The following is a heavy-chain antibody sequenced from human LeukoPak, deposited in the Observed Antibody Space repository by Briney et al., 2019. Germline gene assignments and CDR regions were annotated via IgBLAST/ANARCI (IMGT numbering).Heavy chain of an antibody. D-gene: IGHD6-25*01. CDR1: GGSISSYF. J-gene: IGHJ3*02. CDR3: PSARLGSGLEGAFDI. V-gene: IGHV4-59*01. CDR2: IYYSGST. Sequence: SETLSLTCTVSGGSISSYFWSWIRQPPGKGLEWIGYIYYSGSTNYNPSLKSRVTISVDTSKNQFSLKLSSVTAADTAVYYCPSARLGSGLEGAFDIWGQGTMVTVSS.